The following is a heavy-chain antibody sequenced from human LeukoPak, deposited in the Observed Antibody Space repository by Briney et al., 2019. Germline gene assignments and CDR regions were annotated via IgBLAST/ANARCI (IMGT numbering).Heavy chain of an antibody. D-gene: IGHD3-9*01. CDR1: GFTFSSYE. V-gene: IGHV3-48*03. Sequence: GGSLRLSCAASGFTFSSYEMNWVRQAPGKGLEWVSYISSSGSTIYYADSVKGRFAISRDNAKNSLYLQMNSLRAEDTAVYYCARDSAYYDILTGVLDCWGQGTLVTVSS. CDR2: ISSSGSTI. J-gene: IGHJ4*02. CDR3: ARDSAYYDILTGVLDC.